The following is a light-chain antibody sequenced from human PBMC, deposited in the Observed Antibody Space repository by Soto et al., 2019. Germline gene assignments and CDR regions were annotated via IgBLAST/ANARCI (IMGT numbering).Light chain of an antibody. CDR3: QQVESYPST. CDR2: AAS. J-gene: IGKJ4*01. Sequence: DIQMTQSPSTLSASAGDTVTITCRASQSVSTFLTWYQQKPGKAPKLLIYAASTLQSGVPSRFSGSGSGTDFTLTISSLQPEDFATYFCQQVESYPSTFGGGTKVDIK. V-gene: IGKV1-9*01. CDR1: QSVSTF.